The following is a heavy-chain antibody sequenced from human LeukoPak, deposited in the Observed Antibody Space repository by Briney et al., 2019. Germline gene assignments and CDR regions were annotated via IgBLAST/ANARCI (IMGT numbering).Heavy chain of an antibody. D-gene: IGHD1-26*01. J-gene: IGHJ4*02. CDR2: IYYSVST. CDR3: AGGNSGSYSGDY. V-gene: IGHV4-39*07. CDR1: GASISSTNNF. Sequence: PSETLSLTCTVSGASISSTNNFWGWIRQTPGKGLEWIATIYYSVSTYYNPSLKSRLSISVDTSKNQFSLKLSSVTAADTAVYYCAGGNSGSYSGDYWGQGTLVTVSS.